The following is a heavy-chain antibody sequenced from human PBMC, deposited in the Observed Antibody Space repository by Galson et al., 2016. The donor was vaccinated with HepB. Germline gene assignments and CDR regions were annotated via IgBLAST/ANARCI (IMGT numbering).Heavy chain of an antibody. J-gene: IGHJ4*02. CDR3: ARDVFYYYDSSGYEFDC. CDR2: ISARNTFI. D-gene: IGHD3-22*01. Sequence: SLRLSCAASGFSFSRYTMNWVRQAPGRGLEWVSSISARNTFIYYADSVKGRFTISRDNAKNSLYLQMNSLRAEDTAVYYCARDVFYYYDSSGYEFDCWGQGTLVTVSS. V-gene: IGHV3-21*01. CDR1: GFSFSRYT.